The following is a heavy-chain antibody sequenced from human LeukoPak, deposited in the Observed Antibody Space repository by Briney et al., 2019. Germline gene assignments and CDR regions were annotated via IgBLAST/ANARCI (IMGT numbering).Heavy chain of an antibody. CDR2: IYYSGST. Sequence: SETLSLTCTVSGGSISSYYWSWIRQPPGKGLEWIGYIYYSGSTNYNPSLKSRVTISEDTTKNQFSLKLSSVTAADTAVYYCARVQMVRGVYYYYYGMDVWGQGTTVTVSS. J-gene: IGHJ6*02. CDR3: ARVQMVRGVYYYYYGMDV. V-gene: IGHV4-59*01. D-gene: IGHD3-10*01. CDR1: GGSISSYY.